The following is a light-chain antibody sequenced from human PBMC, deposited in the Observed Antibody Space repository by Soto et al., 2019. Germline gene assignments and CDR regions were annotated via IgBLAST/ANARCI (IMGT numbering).Light chain of an antibody. J-gene: IGLJ1*01. CDR3: SSYTSDNRNYV. CDR2: EVS. V-gene: IGLV2-14*01. CDR1: SXDVGAYTS. Sequence: QSALTQPPSASGSPGQSVAISCTGTSXDVGAYTSVSWYQQHPGKAPKLMIYEVSNRPSGVSRRFSGSKCGNTASLTISGLQAEDEAHYYCSSYTSDNRNYVFGTGTKVTVL.